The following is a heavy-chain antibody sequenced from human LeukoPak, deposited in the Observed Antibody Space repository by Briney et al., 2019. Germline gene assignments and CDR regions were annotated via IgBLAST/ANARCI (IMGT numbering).Heavy chain of an antibody. CDR3: ARDDKSVPAYYYDSSGGDY. D-gene: IGHD3-22*01. J-gene: IGHJ4*02. V-gene: IGHV1-2*06. CDR1: GYTFTDYY. CDR2: INPNSGDT. Sequence: ASVKVSCKASGYTFTDYYMHWVRQAPGLGLEWMGRINPNSGDTNYAQKFQGRVTMTRDTSISTAYMELSRLRSDDTAVYYCARDDKSVPAYYYDSSGGDYWGQGTLVTVSS.